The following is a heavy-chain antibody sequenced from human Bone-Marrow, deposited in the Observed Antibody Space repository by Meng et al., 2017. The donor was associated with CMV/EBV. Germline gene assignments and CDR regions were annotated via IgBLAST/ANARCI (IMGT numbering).Heavy chain of an antibody. CDR1: GFTFSSYA. CDR3: ARGGRAARRGNWFAP. J-gene: IGHJ5*02. Sequence: GESLKISCAASGFTFSSYAMSWVRQAPGKGLEWVSAISGSGGSTYYADSVKGRFTISRDNSKNTLYLQMNSLRAEDTAVYYCARGGRAARRGNWFAPWGQGTLVTFDS. V-gene: IGHV3-23*01. CDR2: ISGSGGST. D-gene: IGHD6-6*01.